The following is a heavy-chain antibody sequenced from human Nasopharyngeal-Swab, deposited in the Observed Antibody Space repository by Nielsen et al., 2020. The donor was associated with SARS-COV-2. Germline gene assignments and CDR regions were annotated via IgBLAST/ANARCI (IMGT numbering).Heavy chain of an antibody. J-gene: IGHJ2*01. CDR3: AREIGGVWYFDL. CDR2: ISSSGSTR. V-gene: IGHV3-48*03. Sequence: GESLKISCAASGFTFSSYEMHWVRQAPGKGLEWVSYISSSGSTRYYADSVKGRFTISRDNAKNSLYLQMNSLRAEDTAVYYCAREIGGVWYFDLWGRGTLVTVSS. CDR1: GFTFSSYE. D-gene: IGHD2/OR15-2a*01.